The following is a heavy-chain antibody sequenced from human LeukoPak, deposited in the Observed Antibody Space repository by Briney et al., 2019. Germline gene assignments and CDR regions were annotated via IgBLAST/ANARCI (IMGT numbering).Heavy chain of an antibody. CDR1: GVSISSYY. J-gene: IGHJ4*02. Sequence: PSETLSLTCAVSGVSISSYYWSWIRQPPGKGLEWIGYIYYSGSTNYNPSLKSRVTISVDTSKNQFSLKLSSVTAADTAVYCCARHCSGGSCYSGLDYWGQGTLVTVSS. D-gene: IGHD2-15*01. CDR2: IYYSGST. CDR3: ARHCSGGSCYSGLDY. V-gene: IGHV4-59*08.